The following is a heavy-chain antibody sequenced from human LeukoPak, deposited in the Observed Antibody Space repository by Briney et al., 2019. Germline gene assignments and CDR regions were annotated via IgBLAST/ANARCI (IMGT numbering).Heavy chain of an antibody. Sequence: PSETLSLTCTVSGGSISSYYWSWIRQPPGKGLEWIGYIYYSGSTNYNPSLKSRVTISVDTSKNQFSLKLSSVTAADTAVYYCARLSGYSYGYVPSWLDPWGQGTLVTVSS. D-gene: IGHD5-18*01. V-gene: IGHV4-59*08. CDR1: GGSISSYY. CDR2: IYYSGST. CDR3: ARLSGYSYGYVPSWLDP. J-gene: IGHJ5*02.